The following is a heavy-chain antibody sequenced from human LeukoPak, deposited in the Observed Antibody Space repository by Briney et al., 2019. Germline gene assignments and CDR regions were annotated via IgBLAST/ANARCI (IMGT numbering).Heavy chain of an antibody. V-gene: IGHV1-46*01. CDR3: ARHQGAGEYPFDY. CDR1: GGTFSSYA. J-gene: IGHJ4*02. CDR2: INPSDGST. D-gene: IGHD3-16*01. Sequence: ASVKVSCKASGGTFSSYAISWVRQAPGQGLEWIGIINPSDGSTTYAQRFQGRVTMTRDTSTSTVYMELSSLRSEDTAVYYCARHQGAGEYPFDYWGQGTRVTVAS.